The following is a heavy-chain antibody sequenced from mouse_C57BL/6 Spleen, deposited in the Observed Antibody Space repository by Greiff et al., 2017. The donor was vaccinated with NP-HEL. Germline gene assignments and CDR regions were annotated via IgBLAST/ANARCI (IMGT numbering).Heavy chain of an antibody. CDR1: GYTFTSYW. D-gene: IGHD2-4*01. V-gene: IGHV1-69*01. Sequence: QVQLQQPGAELVMPGASVKLSCKASGYTFTSYWMHWVKPRPGQGLEWIGEIDPSDSYTNYNQKFKGKSTLTVDKSSSTAYMQLSSLTSEDSAVYYCARYSDYDGFAYWGQGTLVTVSA. CDR3: ARYSDYDGFAY. J-gene: IGHJ3*01. CDR2: IDPSDSYT.